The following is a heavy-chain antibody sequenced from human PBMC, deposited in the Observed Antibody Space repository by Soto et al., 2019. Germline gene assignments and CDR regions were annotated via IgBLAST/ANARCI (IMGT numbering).Heavy chain of an antibody. J-gene: IGHJ4*02. CDR1: GFTFSSYS. V-gene: IGHV3-21*01. CDR2: ISSSSSYI. CDR3: ARGPQFDWSPDYFDY. Sequence: GGSLRLSCAASGFTFSSYSMNWVRQAPGKGLEWVSSISSSSSYIYYADSVKGRFTISRDNAKNSLYLQMNSLRAEDTAVYYCARGPQFDWSPDYFDYWGQGTLVTVSS. D-gene: IGHD3-9*01.